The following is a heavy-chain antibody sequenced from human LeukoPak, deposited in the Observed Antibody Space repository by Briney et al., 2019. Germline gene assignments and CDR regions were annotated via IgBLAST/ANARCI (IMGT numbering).Heavy chain of an antibody. CDR3: AKVSGYSSSWTDYYYYGMDV. J-gene: IGHJ6*02. CDR1: GFTFSSYG. D-gene: IGHD6-13*01. CDR2: ISYDGSNK. V-gene: IGHV3-30*18. Sequence: PGGSLRLSCAASGFTFSSYGMHWVRQAPGKGLEWVAVISYDGSNKHYADSVKGRFTISRDNSKNTLYLQMNSLRAEDTAVYYCAKVSGYSSSWTDYYYYGMDVWGQGTTVTVSS.